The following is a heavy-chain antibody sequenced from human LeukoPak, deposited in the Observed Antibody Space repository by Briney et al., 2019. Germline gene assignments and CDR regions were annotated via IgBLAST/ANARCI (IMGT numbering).Heavy chain of an antibody. CDR3: ARVLHKRNYDSSTYYGY. CDR1: GFTFSSYS. V-gene: IGHV3-48*01. J-gene: IGHJ4*02. D-gene: IGHD3-22*01. CDR2: ISSSSTTI. Sequence: GGSLRLSRAASGFTFSSYSMNWVRQAPGKGLEWVSYISSSSTTIYYADSVKRRFTISRDNAKNSLYLQMNSLRAEDTAVYYCARVLHKRNYDSSTYYGYWGQGTLVTVSS.